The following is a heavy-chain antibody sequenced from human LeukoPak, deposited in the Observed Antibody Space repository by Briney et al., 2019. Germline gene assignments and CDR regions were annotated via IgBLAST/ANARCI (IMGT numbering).Heavy chain of an antibody. D-gene: IGHD3-22*01. CDR3: AKGLALRRDSSGYYQFNYYYMDV. CDR1: GFTFSTYW. CDR2: IRYDGSNK. Sequence: GGSLRLSCAASGFTFSTYWMHWVRQAPGKGLEWVAFIRYDGSNKYYADSVKGRFTISRDNSKNTLYLQMNSLRAEDTAVYYCAKGLALRRDSSGYYQFNYYYMDVWGKGTTVTVSS. V-gene: IGHV3-30*02. J-gene: IGHJ6*03.